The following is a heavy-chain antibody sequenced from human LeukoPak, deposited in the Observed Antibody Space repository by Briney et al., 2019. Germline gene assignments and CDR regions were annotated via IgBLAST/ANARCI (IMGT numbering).Heavy chain of an antibody. J-gene: IGHJ2*01. D-gene: IGHD4/OR15-4a*01. CDR2: IYPPDSDT. V-gene: IGHV5-51*01. Sequence: GESLKISCAGYRFTNYWIGWVRQMPGRGLEWMGIIYPPDSDTRYNPSFQGEVTISADKSTNTAYLQSSSLKASDTAMYYCVRIISDYGAITYWYFDLWGRGTLITVSS. CDR3: VRIISDYGAITYWYFDL. CDR1: GYRFTNYW.